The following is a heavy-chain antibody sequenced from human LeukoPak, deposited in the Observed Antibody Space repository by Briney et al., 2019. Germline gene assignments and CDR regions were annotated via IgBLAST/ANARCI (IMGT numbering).Heavy chain of an antibody. D-gene: IGHD3-9*01. V-gene: IGHV1-18*01. CDR1: GYTFTSYG. Sequence: GASVKVSCKASGYTFTSYGISWVRQAPGQGLEWMGWISAYNGNTNYAQKLQGRVTMTTDTSTSTAYMELRSLRSDDTAVYYCARDRWGERYFDWLPPFDYWGQGTLVTVSS. CDR3: ARDRWGERYFDWLPPFDY. CDR2: ISAYNGNT. J-gene: IGHJ4*02.